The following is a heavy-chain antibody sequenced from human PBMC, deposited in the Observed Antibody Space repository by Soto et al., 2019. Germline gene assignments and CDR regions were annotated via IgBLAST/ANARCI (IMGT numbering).Heavy chain of an antibody. CDR3: ARDSSSWYYYYYGMDV. CDR2: IKQDGSEK. D-gene: IGHD6-13*01. V-gene: IGHV3-7*05. J-gene: IGHJ6*02. Sequence: EGSLRLSCAASGFTFSSYWMSWVRQAPGKGLEWVANIKQDGSEKYYVDSVKGRFTISRDNAKNSLYLQMNSLRAEDTAVYYCARDSSSWYYYYYGMDVWGQGTTVTVSS. CDR1: GFTFSSYW.